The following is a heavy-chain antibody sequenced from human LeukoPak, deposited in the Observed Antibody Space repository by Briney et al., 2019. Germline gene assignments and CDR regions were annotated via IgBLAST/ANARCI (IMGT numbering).Heavy chain of an antibody. CDR3: ARAMGYYDFWSGYYYWFDP. Sequence: SVKVSCKASGGTFSSYAISWVRQAPGQGLEWMGGIIPIFGTANYAQKFQGRVTITADKSTSTAYMELSSLRSEDTAVYYCARAMGYYDFWSGYYYWFDPWGKGTTVTVSS. CDR2: IIPIFGTA. V-gene: IGHV1-69*06. J-gene: IGHJ6*04. CDR1: GGTFSSYA. D-gene: IGHD3-3*01.